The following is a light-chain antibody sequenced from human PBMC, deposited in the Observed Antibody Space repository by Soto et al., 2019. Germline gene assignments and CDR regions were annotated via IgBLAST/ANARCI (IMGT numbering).Light chain of an antibody. CDR2: AAS. CDR3: QQYAFYPIT. J-gene: IGKJ5*01. CDR1: QDMSNF. Sequence: DIQMTQSPSSLSASVGDRVTITCRASQDMSNFLAWFQQKPGEAPKSLISAASILQSGVPSRFSGAGSGTDFTLTISNLQPEDSATYYCQQYAFYPITFGQGTRLEIK. V-gene: IGKV1-16*01.